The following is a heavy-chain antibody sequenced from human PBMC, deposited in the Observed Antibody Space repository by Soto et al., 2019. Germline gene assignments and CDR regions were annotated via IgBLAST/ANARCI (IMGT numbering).Heavy chain of an antibody. CDR3: VRATYFSDSSGYTRCLDY. CDR1: GFTLSDHY. Sequence: PGGSLRLSCAVSGFTLSDHYIDWVRQAPGKGLEWVGRSRDKPQGYSTAYAASVKGRFTTSRDESKNSAYLQMNSLKTEDTAVYYCVRATYFSDSSGYTRCLDYWGQGTLVTVPQ. V-gene: IGHV3-72*01. J-gene: IGHJ4*02. D-gene: IGHD3-22*01. CDR2: SRDKPQGYST.